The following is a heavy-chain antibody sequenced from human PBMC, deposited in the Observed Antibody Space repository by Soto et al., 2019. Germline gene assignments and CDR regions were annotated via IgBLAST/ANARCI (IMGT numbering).Heavy chain of an antibody. D-gene: IGHD3-16*01. V-gene: IGHV4-59*01. Sequence: QVQLQESGPGLVKPSETLSLTCTVSGGSISSYYWSWIRQPPGKGLKWIGFIFYSGSTSYNPSLKSRVTISIDTSGYHFSLKLTSVTAADTAVYYCASMIVDPVLSFDSWGQGTQVAVSS. CDR3: ASMIVDPVLSFDS. J-gene: IGHJ5*01. CDR2: IFYSGST. CDR1: GGSISSYY.